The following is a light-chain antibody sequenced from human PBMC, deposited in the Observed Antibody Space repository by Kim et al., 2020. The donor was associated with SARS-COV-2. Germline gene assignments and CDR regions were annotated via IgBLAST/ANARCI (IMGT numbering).Light chain of an antibody. Sequence: GQSITISCTGTSRGIGSYKYVPWYQQHPGKAPKLMIYDVSNRPSGVSNRFSGSTSGNTASLTISGLQAEDEADYYCSSYTTSNSYVFGTGTKVTVL. CDR3: SSYTTSNSYV. J-gene: IGLJ1*01. CDR2: DVS. CDR1: SRGIGSYKY. V-gene: IGLV2-14*03.